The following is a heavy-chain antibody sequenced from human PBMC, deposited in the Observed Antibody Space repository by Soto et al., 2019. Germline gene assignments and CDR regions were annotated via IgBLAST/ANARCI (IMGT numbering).Heavy chain of an antibody. D-gene: IGHD5-18*01. Sequence: QVQLVQSGAEVKKPGASVKVSCKASGYTFTTYYMHWVRQAPGQGLEWMGIINPSDGRTTYAQKFQGRVTMTRDTSTSTVYMEVSSLRSDDTAVYYCARDDTWPRGYFHGWGDIWGQGTMVTVSS. J-gene: IGHJ3*02. CDR1: GYTFTTYY. CDR2: INPSDGRT. CDR3: ARDDTWPRGYFHGWGDI. V-gene: IGHV1-46*01.